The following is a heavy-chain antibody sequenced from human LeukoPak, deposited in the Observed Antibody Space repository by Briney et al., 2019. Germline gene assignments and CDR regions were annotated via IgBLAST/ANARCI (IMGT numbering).Heavy chain of an antibody. V-gene: IGHV3-30*03. CDR3: ARTQGHWYFDL. CDR2: ISYDGSNK. Sequence: GGSLRLSCAASGFTFSSYGMHWVRQAPGKGLEWVAVISYDGSNKYYADSVKGRFTISRDNSKNTLYLQMNSLRAEDTAVYYCARTQGHWYFDLWGRGTLVTVSS. J-gene: IGHJ2*01. CDR1: GFTFSSYG.